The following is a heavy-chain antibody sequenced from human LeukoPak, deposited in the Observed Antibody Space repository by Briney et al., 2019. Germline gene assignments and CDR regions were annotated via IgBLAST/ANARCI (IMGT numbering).Heavy chain of an antibody. V-gene: IGHV3-7*01. J-gene: IGHJ6*04. CDR1: GFTFTTYW. D-gene: IGHD3-10*02. CDR2: IKQDGTEK. CDR3: AELGITMIGGV. Sequence: GGSLRLSCEASGFTFTTYWLGWVRQPPGKGLEWVANIKQDGTEKYYVDSVKGRFTISRDNAKNSLYLQMNSLRAEDTAVYYCAELGITMIGGVWGKGTTVTISS.